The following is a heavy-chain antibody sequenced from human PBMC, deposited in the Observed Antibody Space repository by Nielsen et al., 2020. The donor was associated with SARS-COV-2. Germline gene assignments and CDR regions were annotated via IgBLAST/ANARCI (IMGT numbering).Heavy chain of an antibody. J-gene: IGHJ5*02. CDR1: GYSSTNYW. D-gene: IGHD2-15*01. Sequence: GSLRLSCQGSGYSSTNYWNAGVRRMPGKGLEWTGIIYPGDSDTRYSPPFQGQVTIPADKSISTAYLQWSSLKASDTAMYYCAITRRSPRKEGWYCSGGSCHGDNWFDPWGQGTLVTVSS. CDR2: IYPGDSDT. CDR3: AITRRSPRKEGWYCSGGSCHGDNWFDP. V-gene: IGHV5-51*02.